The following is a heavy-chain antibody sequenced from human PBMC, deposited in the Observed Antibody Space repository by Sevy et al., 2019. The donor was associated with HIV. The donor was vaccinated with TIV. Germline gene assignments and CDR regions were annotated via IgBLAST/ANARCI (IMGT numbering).Heavy chain of an antibody. CDR2: LDPSDSYT. Sequence: GESLKISCKGSGYSFTSYWISWVRQMPGKGLEWMGRLDPSDSYTNYSPSFQGHVTISADKSISTAYLQWSSLKASDTAMYYGARLHYYDSSGYLYAFDIWGQGTMVTVSS. J-gene: IGHJ3*02. CDR1: GYSFTSYW. CDR3: ARLHYYDSSGYLYAFDI. V-gene: IGHV5-10-1*01. D-gene: IGHD3-22*01.